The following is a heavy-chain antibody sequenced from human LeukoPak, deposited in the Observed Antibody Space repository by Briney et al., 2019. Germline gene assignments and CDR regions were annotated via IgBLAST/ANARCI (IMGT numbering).Heavy chain of an antibody. V-gene: IGHV1-2*02. CDR3: ARVPRALTTRGYYFDY. Sequence: ASVKVSCKASGYTFTGYYMHWVRQAPGQGLEWMGWINPNSGGTNYAQKFQGRVTMTRDTSISTAYMELSSLRSEDTAVYYCARVPRALTTRGYYFDYWGQGTLVTVSS. CDR2: INPNSGGT. J-gene: IGHJ4*02. CDR1: GYTFTGYY. D-gene: IGHD4/OR15-4a*01.